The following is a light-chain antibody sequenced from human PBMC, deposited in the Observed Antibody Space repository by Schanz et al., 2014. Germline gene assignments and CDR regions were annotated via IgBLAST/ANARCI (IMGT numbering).Light chain of an antibody. CDR2: DVS. Sequence: QSALTQPASVSASPGQSITISCTGTSSDVGGYNYVSWYQQHPGKAPKLIIFDVSVRSSGVPDRFSGSKSGNTASLTISGLQVEDEADYYCCSYAGSFSWVFGGGTKLTVL. V-gene: IGLV2-11*01. CDR1: SSDVGGYNY. J-gene: IGLJ3*02. CDR3: CSYAGSFSWV.